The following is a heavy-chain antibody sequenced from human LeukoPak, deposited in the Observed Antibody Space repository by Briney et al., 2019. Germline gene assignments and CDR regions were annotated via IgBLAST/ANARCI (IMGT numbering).Heavy chain of an antibody. CDR1: GFTFSSYS. Sequence: GGSLRLSCAASGFTFSSYSMNWVRQAPGKGLEWVSSISSSSSYIYYADSVKGRFTISRDNAKNSLYLQMNSLRAEDTAVYYCASYLGIESSFDYWGQGILVTVSS. V-gene: IGHV3-21*01. D-gene: IGHD7-27*01. J-gene: IGHJ4*02. CDR3: ASYLGIESSFDY. CDR2: ISSSSSYI.